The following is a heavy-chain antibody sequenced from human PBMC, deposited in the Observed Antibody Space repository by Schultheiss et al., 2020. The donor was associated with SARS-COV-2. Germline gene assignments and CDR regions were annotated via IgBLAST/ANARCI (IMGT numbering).Heavy chain of an antibody. Sequence: ASVKVSCKASGYTFTGYYMHWVRQAPGQGLEWMGWINPNSGGTNYAQKFQGWVTMTRDTSISTAYMELSRLRSDDTAVYYCAISRYSYVAAFDIWGQGTTVTISS. CDR2: INPNSGGT. D-gene: IGHD5-18*01. CDR3: AISRYSYVAAFDI. J-gene: IGHJ3*02. CDR1: GYTFTGYY. V-gene: IGHV1-2*04.